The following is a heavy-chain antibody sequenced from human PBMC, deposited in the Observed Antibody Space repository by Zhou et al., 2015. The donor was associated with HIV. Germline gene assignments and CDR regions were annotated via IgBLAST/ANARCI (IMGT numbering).Heavy chain of an antibody. J-gene: IGHJ1*01. D-gene: IGHD2-15*01. Sequence: QVQLVESGGGVVQPGTSLRLSCEASGFNFSTYGFHWVRQAPGKGLEWVAVIWYDGSSKYYADSVKGRFTISRDNSDNTLYLQMNSLRAEDTAVYYCARDGVVVAFQHWGQGTLVTVSS. CDR1: GFNFSTYG. CDR2: IWYDGSSK. V-gene: IGHV3-33*01. CDR3: ARDGVVVAFQH.